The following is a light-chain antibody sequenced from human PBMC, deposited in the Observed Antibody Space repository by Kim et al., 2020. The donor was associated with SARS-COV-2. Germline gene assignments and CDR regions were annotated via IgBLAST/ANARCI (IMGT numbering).Light chain of an antibody. CDR1: VLAKKY. Sequence: VSPGPTARITCSGDVLAKKYARWFQQKPGQAPVLVIYKDSERPSGIPERFSGSSSGTTVTLTISGAQVEDEADYYCYSAADNNRVFGGGTQLTVL. CDR3: YSAADNNRV. CDR2: KDS. J-gene: IGLJ2*01. V-gene: IGLV3-27*01.